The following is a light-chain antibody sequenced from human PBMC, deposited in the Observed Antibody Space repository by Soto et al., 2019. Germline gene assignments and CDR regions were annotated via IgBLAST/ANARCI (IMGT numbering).Light chain of an antibody. CDR3: RQSNNIPPAA. CDR1: QSISIY. J-gene: IGKJ1*01. Sequence: DIQMTQSPSSLSASVGDRVTITFRASQSISIYLNWYQQKPGKAPKVLIYAASSLQSGVPPRFSGNASGTALTLSISSLQPEDFAPYVCRQSNNIPPAAVGQGAMVDIK. V-gene: IGKV1-39*01. CDR2: AAS.